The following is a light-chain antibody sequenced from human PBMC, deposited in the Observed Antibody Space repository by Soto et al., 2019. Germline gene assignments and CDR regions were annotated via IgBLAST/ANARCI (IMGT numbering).Light chain of an antibody. J-gene: IGLJ2*01. V-gene: IGLV2-14*01. CDR2: NVS. CDR1: SSDIGAHTY. Sequence: QSALTQPASVSGSPGQSITISCTGTSSDIGAHTYVSWFQQHPGKFTKVIIYNVSTRPSGISDRFSGSKSGNTASLTISGLQAEDEADYYCSSYAGGFVVFGGGTTLTVL. CDR3: SSYAGGFVV.